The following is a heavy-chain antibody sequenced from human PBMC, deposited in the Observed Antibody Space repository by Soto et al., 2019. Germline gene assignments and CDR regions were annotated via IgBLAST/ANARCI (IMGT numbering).Heavy chain of an antibody. CDR2: IYYSGST. CDR1: GGAFSNSSYD. V-gene: IGHV4-39*01. D-gene: IGHD5-18*01. CDR3: AFRLGRGYSYGPPPIDY. Sequence: SETLSRTCTVSGGAFSNSSYDGCWIRDPPGKGLERIGSIYYSGSTYYNPSLKSRVTISVDTSKNQFSLKLSSVTAADTAVYYRAFRLGRGYSYGPPPIDYWGQGTLVTVS. J-gene: IGHJ4*02.